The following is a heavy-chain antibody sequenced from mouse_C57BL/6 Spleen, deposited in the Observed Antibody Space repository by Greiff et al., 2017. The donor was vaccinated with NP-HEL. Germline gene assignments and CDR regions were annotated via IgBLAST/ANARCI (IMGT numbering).Heavy chain of an antibody. CDR1: GYTFTSYW. V-gene: IGHV1-52*01. Sequence: QVQLQQPGAELVRPGSSVKLSCKASGYTFTSYWMHWVKQRPIQGLEWIGNIDPSDSETHYNQKFKDKATLTVDKSSSTAYMQLSSLTSEDSAVYYCAREDYGNNRGFAYWGQGTLVTVSA. CDR2: IDPSDSET. D-gene: IGHD2-1*01. CDR3: AREDYGNNRGFAY. J-gene: IGHJ3*01.